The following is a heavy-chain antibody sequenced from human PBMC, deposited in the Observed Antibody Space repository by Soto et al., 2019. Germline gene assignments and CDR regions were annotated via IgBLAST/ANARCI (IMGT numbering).Heavy chain of an antibody. J-gene: IGHJ5*02. D-gene: IGHD2-2*01. CDR3: ARVPDR. Sequence: SETMSLTCTVAGGSISSYYWSWIRQPPGKGLEWIGYIYHSGSTYYNPSLKSRVTISVDRSKNQFSLKLSSVTAADTAVYYCARVPDRWGQGTLVTVSS. CDR2: IYHSGST. CDR1: GGSISSYY. V-gene: IGHV4-59*12.